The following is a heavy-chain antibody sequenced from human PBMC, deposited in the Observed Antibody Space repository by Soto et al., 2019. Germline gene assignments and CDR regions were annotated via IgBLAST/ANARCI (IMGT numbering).Heavy chain of an antibody. J-gene: IGHJ4*02. CDR1: GFTFSSYS. V-gene: IGHV3-48*04. Sequence: GESLKISCAASGFTFSSYSMNWVRQAPGKGLEWVSYISSSSSTIYYADSVKGRFTISRDNAKNSLYLQMNSLRAEDTAVYYCARDGGFGFDYWGQGTLVTVSS. CDR3: ARDGGFGFDY. CDR2: ISSSSSTI. D-gene: IGHD2-15*01.